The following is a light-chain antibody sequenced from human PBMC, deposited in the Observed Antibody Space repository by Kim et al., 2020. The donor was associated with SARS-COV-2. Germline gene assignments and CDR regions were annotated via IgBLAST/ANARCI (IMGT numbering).Light chain of an antibody. J-gene: IGKJ2*01. Sequence: VSPGERATLACRASQSVTSNLAWYQQKPGQAPRLLIYGASTRATGIPARFSGSGSGTEFTLTISSLQSEDFAVYYCQQYNNWPMYTFGQGTKLEI. CDR1: QSVTSN. V-gene: IGKV3-15*01. CDR2: GAS. CDR3: QQYNNWPMYT.